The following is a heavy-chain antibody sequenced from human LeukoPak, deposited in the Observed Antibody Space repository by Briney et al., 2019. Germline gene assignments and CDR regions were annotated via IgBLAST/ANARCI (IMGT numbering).Heavy chain of an antibody. Sequence: SETLSLTCTVSGGSISSYYWSWIRQPPGKGLEWIGYIYYSGSTNYNPSLKSRVTISVDTSKNQFSLKLSSVTAADTAVYYCASLGDSYAFDIWGQGTMVTVSS. CDR3: ASLGDSYAFDI. J-gene: IGHJ3*02. CDR2: IYYSGST. V-gene: IGHV4-59*08. CDR1: GGSISSYY. D-gene: IGHD4-17*01.